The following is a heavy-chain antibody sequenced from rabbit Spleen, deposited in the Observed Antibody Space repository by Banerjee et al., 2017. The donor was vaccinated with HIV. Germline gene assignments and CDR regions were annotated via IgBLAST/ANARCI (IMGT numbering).Heavy chain of an antibody. CDR2: IDTNDGDT. Sequence: QEQLEESGGDLVKPGASLTLTCKASGFDLSSVYWICWVRQAPGKGLEWIACIDTNDGDTDYANWPKGRFTISKTSSTTVTLQMTSLTAADTATYFCARNYVNAFDPWGPGTLVTVS. J-gene: IGHJ2*01. CDR1: GFDLSSVYW. D-gene: IGHD1-1*01. CDR3: ARNYVNAFDP. V-gene: IGHV1S45*01.